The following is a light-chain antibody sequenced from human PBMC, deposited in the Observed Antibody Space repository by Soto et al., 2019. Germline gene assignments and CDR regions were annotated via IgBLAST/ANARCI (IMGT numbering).Light chain of an antibody. CDR2: DVS. J-gene: IGLJ2*01. Sequence: QSALTQPASVSGSPGQSITISCTGTSSDIGAYNYVSWYQQHPGKAPKLMIYDVSNRPSGVSNRFSGSKSGHTASLTISGLQAEDDADYYCSSYTSSSTVVFGGGTQLTVL. CDR1: SSDIGAYNY. CDR3: SSYTSSSTVV. V-gene: IGLV2-14*01.